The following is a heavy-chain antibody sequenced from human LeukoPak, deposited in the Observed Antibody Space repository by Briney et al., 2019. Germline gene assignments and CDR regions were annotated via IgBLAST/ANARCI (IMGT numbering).Heavy chain of an antibody. V-gene: IGHV4-34*01. J-gene: IGHJ4*02. Sequence: PSETLSLTCAVFGGSFGGYYWSWIRQPPGKGLEWIGDINHSGSTYYNASLKSRVTISVDTSKNQFILNLSSVTAADTAVYYCARVWDDSSGDYWGQGTLVTVSS. CDR1: GGSFGGYY. D-gene: IGHD3-22*01. CDR3: ARVWDDSSGDY. CDR2: INHSGST.